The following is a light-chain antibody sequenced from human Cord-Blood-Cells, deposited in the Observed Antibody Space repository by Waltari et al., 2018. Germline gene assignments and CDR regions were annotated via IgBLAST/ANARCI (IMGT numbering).Light chain of an antibody. CDR2: DAS. CDR1: RSVSSY. J-gene: IGKJ4*01. V-gene: IGKV3-11*01. CDR3: QQRSNWPLT. Sequence: EIVLTQSPATLSLSPGERATLSCRASRSVSSYLAWYQQKPGQAPRLLIYDASNRATGIPARFSVSGSGTDFTLTISSLEPEDFAVYYCQQRSNWPLTFGGGTKVEIK.